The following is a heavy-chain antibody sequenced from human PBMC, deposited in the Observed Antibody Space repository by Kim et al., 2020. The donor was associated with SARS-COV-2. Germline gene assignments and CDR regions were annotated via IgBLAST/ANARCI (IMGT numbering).Heavy chain of an antibody. D-gene: IGHD6-13*01. J-gene: IGHJ3*02. CDR3: ARGHPSARYSSSWSWANRPVTDAFDI. CDR1: GGSFSGYY. V-gene: IGHV4-34*01. Sequence: SETLSLTCAVYGGSFSGYYWSWIRQPPGKGLEWIGEINHSGSTNYNPSLKSRVTISVDTSKNQFSLKLSSVTAADTAVYYCARGHPSARYSSSWSWANRPVTDAFDIWGQGTMVTVSS. CDR2: INHSGST.